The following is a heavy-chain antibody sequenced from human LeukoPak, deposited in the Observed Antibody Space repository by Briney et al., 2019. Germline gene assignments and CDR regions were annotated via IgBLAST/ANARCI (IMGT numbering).Heavy chain of an antibody. J-gene: IGHJ4*02. V-gene: IGHV3-30*18. Sequence: QPGRSLRLSCAASGFTFGSYGMHWVRQAPGKGLEWVAVISYDGSNKYYADSVKGRFTISRDNSKNTLYLQMNSLRAEDTAVYYCAKNPYCSGGSCYHPFDYWGQGTLVTVSS. D-gene: IGHD2-15*01. CDR3: AKNPYCSGGSCYHPFDY. CDR1: GFTFGSYG. CDR2: ISYDGSNK.